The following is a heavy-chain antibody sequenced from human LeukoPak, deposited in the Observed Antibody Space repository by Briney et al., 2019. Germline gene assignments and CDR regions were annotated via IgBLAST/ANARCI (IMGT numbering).Heavy chain of an antibody. CDR2: ISSSSSMI. J-gene: IGHJ4*02. CDR1: GFTFSGYS. V-gene: IGHV3-48*04. Sequence: GGSLRLSWAASGFTFSGYSMHWVRQAPGKGLEWLSYISSSSSMIYYADTVKGRFTVSRDNAKNSLYLQMNSLRAEDTAMYYCASNMYSENYYLYPFWGQGTLVTVSS. D-gene: IGHD1-26*01. CDR3: ASNMYSENYYLYPF.